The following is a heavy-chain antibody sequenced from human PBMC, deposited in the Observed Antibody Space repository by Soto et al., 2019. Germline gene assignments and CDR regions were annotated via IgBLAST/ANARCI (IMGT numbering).Heavy chain of an antibody. Sequence: SVKFSCKASGGTFSSYAISWVRQAPGQGLECMGGIIPIVGTANYAQKFQGRVTITAXXSXRXXXMXRSSLRSEDKAVYYCASRGSSGYNAFDYWG. CDR1: GGTFSSYA. V-gene: IGHV1-69*13. D-gene: IGHD3-22*01. CDR3: ASRGSSGYNAFDY. CDR2: IIPIVGTA. J-gene: IGHJ4*01.